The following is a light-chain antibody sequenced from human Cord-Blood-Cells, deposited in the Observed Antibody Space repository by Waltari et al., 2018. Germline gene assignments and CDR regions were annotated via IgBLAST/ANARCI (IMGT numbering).Light chain of an antibody. J-gene: IGKJ2*01. CDR1: QSISSY. CDR3: QQSYSTLYT. CDR2: AAS. V-gene: IGKV1-39*01. Sequence: DLQLTQSPSSLSASVGDRATITCRASQSISSYLNWYQQKPGKAPKLLIYAASSLQSGVPSRFSGSGSGTDFTLTISSLQPEDFATYYCQQSYSTLYTFGQGTKLEIK.